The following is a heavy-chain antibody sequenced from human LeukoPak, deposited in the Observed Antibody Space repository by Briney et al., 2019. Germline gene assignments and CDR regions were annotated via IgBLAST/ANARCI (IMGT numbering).Heavy chain of an antibody. J-gene: IGHJ4*02. D-gene: IGHD5-24*01. CDR2: ISYDGSNK. CDR3: AKDDAYLQYDD. CDR1: GFTFSSYA. V-gene: IGHV3-30*04. Sequence: GRSLRLSCAASGFTFSSYAMHWVRQAPGKGLEWVAVISYDGSNKYYADSVKGRFTISRDNSKNMVFLQMNSLRAEDTAIYYCAKDDAYLQYDDWGQGTLVTVSS.